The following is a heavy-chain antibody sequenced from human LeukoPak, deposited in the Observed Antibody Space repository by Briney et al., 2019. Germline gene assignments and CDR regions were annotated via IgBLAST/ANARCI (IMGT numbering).Heavy chain of an antibody. Sequence: SSETLSLTCTVSGGSISGYSWTWIRQPPGQGLEWIGYFHNSRTTNYNPSLTGRVIISVDTAMDQISLKLNSVTAADTAVYYCARGHLGLSPWGQGTLVTVSS. J-gene: IGHJ5*02. CDR1: GGSISGYS. V-gene: IGHV4-59*01. D-gene: IGHD3-10*01. CDR2: FHNSRTT. CDR3: ARGHLGLSP.